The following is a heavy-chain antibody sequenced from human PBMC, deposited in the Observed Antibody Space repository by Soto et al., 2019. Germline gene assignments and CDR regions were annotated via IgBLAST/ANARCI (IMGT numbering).Heavy chain of an antibody. D-gene: IGHD2-15*01. CDR1: GFTFSSYA. CDR3: AIGCGGNCYSRSHY. CDR2: ISDSGGST. J-gene: IGHJ4*02. Sequence: EVQLLESGGGLVQPGGSLRLSCAASGFTFSSYAMSWVRQAPGKGLEWVSGISDSGGSTYYADSVKGRFTISRDNSKNTLHLQMNSLRAEDTAVYYCAIGCGGNCYSRSHYGGQGTVVTVSS. V-gene: IGHV3-23*01.